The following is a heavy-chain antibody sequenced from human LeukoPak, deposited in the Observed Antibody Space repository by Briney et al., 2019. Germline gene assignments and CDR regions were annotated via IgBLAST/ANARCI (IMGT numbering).Heavy chain of an antibody. CDR3: ARRWPHSSGYYLFDY. Sequence: ASVKVSCKASEGTFSSHGFSWVRQAPGQGLEWMGGIIPIFGATNYAPKFQGRVTITTDDSTGTGYMELSSLRSDDTAVYYCARRWPHSSGYYLFDYWGQGTLVTVSS. V-gene: IGHV1-69*05. CDR2: IIPIFGAT. J-gene: IGHJ4*02. CDR1: EGTFSSHG. D-gene: IGHD3-22*01.